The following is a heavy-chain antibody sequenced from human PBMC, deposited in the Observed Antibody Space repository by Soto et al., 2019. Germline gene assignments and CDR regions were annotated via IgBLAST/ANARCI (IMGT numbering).Heavy chain of an antibody. V-gene: IGHV4-38-2*01. D-gene: IGHD6-6*01. CDR3: VREARAGDWPFDL. CDR2: VFHSGGT. CDR1: GYSITRGYY. Sequence: QVQLRESGPGLVKPSETLSLSCAVSGYSITRGYYWAWIRQPPGAGLEWIGSVFHSGGTYYNPSLKSRVNISLDTSKNQLSRRLTSVTAADPAMKYWVREARAGDWPFDLWGRGTLVTVSA. J-gene: IGHJ2*01.